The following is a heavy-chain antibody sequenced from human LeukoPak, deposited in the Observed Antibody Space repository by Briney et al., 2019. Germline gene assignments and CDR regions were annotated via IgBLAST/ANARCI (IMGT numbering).Heavy chain of an antibody. CDR3: ARSSVPAALLFDY. CDR2: IIPILGIA. Sequence: PAASVKVSCKASGGTFSSYTISWVRQAPGQGLEWMGRIIPILGIANYAQKFQGRVTITADESTSTAYMELSSLRSEDTAVYYCARSSVPAALLFDYWGQGTLVTVSS. CDR1: GGTFSSYT. D-gene: IGHD2-2*01. J-gene: IGHJ4*02. V-gene: IGHV1-69*02.